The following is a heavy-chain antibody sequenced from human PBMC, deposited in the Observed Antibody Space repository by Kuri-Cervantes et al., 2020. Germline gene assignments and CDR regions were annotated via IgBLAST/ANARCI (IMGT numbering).Heavy chain of an antibody. V-gene: IGHV4-38-2*01. CDR1: GYSISSGYY. CDR2: IYHSGSA. Sequence: SETLSLTCAASGYSISSGYYWGWIRQPPGKGLEWIGSIYHSGSAYYNPSLKSRVTISVDTSKNQFSLKLSSVTAADTAVYYCARLSGSYFKAGRGAFDIWGQGTMVTVSS. J-gene: IGHJ3*02. D-gene: IGHD1-26*01. CDR3: ARLSGSYFKAGRGAFDI.